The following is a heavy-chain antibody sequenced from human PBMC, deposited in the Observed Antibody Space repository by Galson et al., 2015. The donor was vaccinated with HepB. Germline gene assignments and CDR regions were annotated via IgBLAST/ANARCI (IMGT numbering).Heavy chain of an antibody. CDR2: IIPIFRIA. D-gene: IGHD4-11*01. Sequence: WMGGIIPIFRIANYAQNFRGRVTITAEESTSTAYMELSSLRSEDTAVYYCARGSTITTSVYAFWGQGTLVTVSS. CDR3: ARGSTITTSVYAF. V-gene: IGHV1-69*01. J-gene: IGHJ4*02.